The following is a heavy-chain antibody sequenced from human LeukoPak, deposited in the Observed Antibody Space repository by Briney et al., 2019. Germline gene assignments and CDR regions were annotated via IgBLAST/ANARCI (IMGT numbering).Heavy chain of an antibody. CDR1: GYTFITYT. CDR3: ARDGMSQAPYAMDI. CDR2: ISAGDGNT. J-gene: IGHJ6*02. V-gene: IGHV1-3*01. D-gene: IGHD1-1*01. Sequence: GASVKVSCKASGYTFITYTMHWVRQAPGERLEWMGRISAGDGNTVYSQKFQGRVTISRGTSASTAYMELSTLRSEDTAVYYCARDGMSQAPYAMDIWGQGTTVTVSS.